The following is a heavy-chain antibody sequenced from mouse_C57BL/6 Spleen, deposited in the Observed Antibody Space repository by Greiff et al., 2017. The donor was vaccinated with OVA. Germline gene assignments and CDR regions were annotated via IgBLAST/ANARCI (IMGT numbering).Heavy chain of an antibody. V-gene: IGHV1-82*01. CDR1: GYAFSSSW. J-gene: IGHJ3*01. Sequence: VKLQQSGPELVKPGASVKISCKASGYAFSSSWMNWVKQRPGKGLEWIGRIYPGDGDTNYNGKFKGKATLTADKSSSTAYMQLSSLTSEDSAVYFCASAYGSRGFAYWGQGTLVTVSA. CDR3: ASAYGSRGFAY. D-gene: IGHD1-1*01. CDR2: IYPGDGDT.